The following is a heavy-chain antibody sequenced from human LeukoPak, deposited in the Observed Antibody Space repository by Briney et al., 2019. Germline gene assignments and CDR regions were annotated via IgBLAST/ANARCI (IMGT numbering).Heavy chain of an antibody. CDR3: AKLLAVTNSYYFNY. J-gene: IGHJ4*02. CDR1: GFTFSSYA. Sequence: GGSLRLPCAASGFTFSSYAMSWVRQAPGKGLEWVSTISGSGSGGSTDYADSVKGRFTISRDNSKDTLYLQMNSLRAEDTAVYYCAKLLAVTNSYYFNYWGQGTLVTVSS. D-gene: IGHD4-17*01. CDR2: ISGSGSGGST. V-gene: IGHV3-23*01.